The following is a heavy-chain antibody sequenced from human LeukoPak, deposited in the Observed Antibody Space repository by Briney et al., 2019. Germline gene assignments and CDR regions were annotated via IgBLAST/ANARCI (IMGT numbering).Heavy chain of an antibody. CDR3: ARRGYYDSSGSSPFRH. CDR2: IYYSGST. J-gene: IGHJ1*01. D-gene: IGHD3-22*01. Sequence: SETLSLTCNVSGGSISSGDYYWSWIRQPPGKGLEWIGNIYYSGSTYYNPSLKSRVTISVDTSKNQFSLKLSSVTAADTAVYYCARRGYYDSSGSSPFRHWGQGTLVTVSS. V-gene: IGHV4-30-4*08. CDR1: GGSISSGDYY.